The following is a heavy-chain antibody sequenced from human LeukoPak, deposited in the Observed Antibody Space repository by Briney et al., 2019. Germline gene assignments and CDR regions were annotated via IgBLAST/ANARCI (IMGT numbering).Heavy chain of an antibody. CDR1: GGSFSGYY. J-gene: IGHJ4*02. Sequence: PSETLSLTCAVYGGSFSGYYWSWIRQPPGKGLEWIGEINHSGSTNYNPSLKSRVTISVDTSKSQFSLKLSSVTAADTAVYYCARDTPKYYYDSSGYPAPFDYWGQGTLVTVSS. V-gene: IGHV4-34*01. CDR3: ARDTPKYYYDSSGYPAPFDY. CDR2: INHSGST. D-gene: IGHD3-22*01.